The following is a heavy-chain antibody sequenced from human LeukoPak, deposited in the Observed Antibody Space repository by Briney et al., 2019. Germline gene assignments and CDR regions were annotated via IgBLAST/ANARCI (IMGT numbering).Heavy chain of an antibody. CDR1: GGSISSSSYY. CDR3: ARAGGYYDSSGYYNGYFDY. D-gene: IGHD3-22*01. V-gene: IGHV4-39*07. Sequence: SETLSLTCTVSGGSISSSSYYWGWIRQPPGKGLEWIGSIYYSGSTYYNPSLKSRVTISVDTSKNQFSLKLSSVTAADTAVYYCARAGGYYDSSGYYNGYFDYWGQGTLVTVSS. CDR2: IYYSGST. J-gene: IGHJ4*02.